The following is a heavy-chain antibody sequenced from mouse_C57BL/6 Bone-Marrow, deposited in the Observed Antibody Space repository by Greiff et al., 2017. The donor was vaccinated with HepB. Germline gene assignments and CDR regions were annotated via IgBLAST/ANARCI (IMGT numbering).Heavy chain of an antibody. Sequence: QVQLKHSGAELVRPGASVTLSCKASGYTFTDYEMHWVKQTPVHGLEWIGAIDPETGGTAYNQKFKGKAILTADKSSSTAYMELRSLTSEDSAVYYCTRPGYYYFDYWGQGTTLTVSS. CDR1: GYTFTDYE. V-gene: IGHV1-15*01. D-gene: IGHD2-3*01. CDR2: IDPETGGT. CDR3: TRPGYYYFDY. J-gene: IGHJ2*01.